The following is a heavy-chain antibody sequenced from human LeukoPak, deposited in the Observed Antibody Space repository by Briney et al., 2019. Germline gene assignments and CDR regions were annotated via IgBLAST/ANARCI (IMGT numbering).Heavy chain of an antibody. CDR2: ISSSCSTI. Sequence: NPGGSLRLSCAASGFTFSDYYMSWIRQAPGKGLEWASYISSSCSTIYYADSVKGRFTISRDNAKNSLYLQMNSLRAEDTAVYYCARSPDSSSWYGYYYGMDVWGQGTTVTVSS. D-gene: IGHD6-13*01. V-gene: IGHV3-11*01. CDR3: ARSPDSSSWYGYYYGMDV. J-gene: IGHJ6*02. CDR1: GFTFSDYY.